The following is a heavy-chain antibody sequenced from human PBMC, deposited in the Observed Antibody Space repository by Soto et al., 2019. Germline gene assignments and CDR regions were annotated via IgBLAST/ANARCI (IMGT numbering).Heavy chain of an antibody. J-gene: IGHJ4*02. CDR2: ISAYIGNT. V-gene: IGHV1-18*01. Sequence: QVQLVQSGAEVKKPGASVRVSCKASGYTFASYGISWVRQAPGQGLEWMGWISAYIGNTNYAQKLQGRVTMTTDTSTRKASMGLSRRRSDDTPGNYWPRDPGTRPASGAQETLVPSPQ. CDR3: PRDPGTRPAS. D-gene: IGHD3-10*01. CDR1: GYTFASYG.